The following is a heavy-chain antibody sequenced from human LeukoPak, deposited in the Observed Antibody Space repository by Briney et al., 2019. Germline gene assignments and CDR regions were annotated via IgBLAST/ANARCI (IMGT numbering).Heavy chain of an antibody. CDR2: IWYDDREK. Sequence: PGGSLRLSCTASGFTFSNYDMHWVRQAPGEGLEWVAFIWYDDREKKYADSVKGRFTISRDNSKDTVFFQMNNLRAEDTGVYYCVQAPGTGYWGQGTLVTVSS. J-gene: IGHJ4*02. CDR3: VQAPGTGY. CDR1: GFTFSNYD. D-gene: IGHD1/OR15-1a*01. V-gene: IGHV3-30*02.